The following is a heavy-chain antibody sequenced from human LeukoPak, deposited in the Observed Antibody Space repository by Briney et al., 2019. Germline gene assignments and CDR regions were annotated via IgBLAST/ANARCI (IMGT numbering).Heavy chain of an antibody. CDR1: GGSISSYY. Sequence: PSETLSLTCTVSGGSISSYYWSWIRQPPGKGLEWIGYIYYSRSTNYNPSLKSRVTISVDTSKNQFSLKLSSVTAADTAVYYCARDGDGYGDYPYWYFDLWGRGTLVTVSS. D-gene: IGHD4-17*01. CDR3: ARDGDGYGDYPYWYFDL. V-gene: IGHV4-59*01. J-gene: IGHJ2*01. CDR2: IYYSRST.